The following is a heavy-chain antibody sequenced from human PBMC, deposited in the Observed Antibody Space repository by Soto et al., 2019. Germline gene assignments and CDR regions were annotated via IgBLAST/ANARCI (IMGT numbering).Heavy chain of an antibody. CDR1: GLSFSSYA. Sequence: GGSLRLSCAASGLSFSSYAMSWVRQAPGKGLEWVSAISGSGGSTYYADSVKGRFTISRDNSKNTLYLQMNSLRAEDTAVYYCAKDPEDWNYDNWGQGTLVTVSS. J-gene: IGHJ4*02. V-gene: IGHV3-23*01. D-gene: IGHD1-7*01. CDR3: AKDPEDWNYDN. CDR2: ISGSGGST.